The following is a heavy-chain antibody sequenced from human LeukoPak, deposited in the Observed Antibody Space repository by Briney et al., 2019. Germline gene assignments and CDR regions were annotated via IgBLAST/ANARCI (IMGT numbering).Heavy chain of an antibody. D-gene: IGHD3-3*01. J-gene: IGHJ4*02. CDR2: IYYSGST. CDR3: ARVLAAGPHMGYFDY. Sequence: KPSETLSPTCTVSGGSISSSSYYWGWIRQPPGKGLEWIGSIYYSGSTYYNPSLKSRVTISVDTSKNQFSLKLSSVIAADTAVYYCARVLAAGPHMGYFDYWGQGTLVTVSS. CDR1: GGSISSSSYY. V-gene: IGHV4-39*07.